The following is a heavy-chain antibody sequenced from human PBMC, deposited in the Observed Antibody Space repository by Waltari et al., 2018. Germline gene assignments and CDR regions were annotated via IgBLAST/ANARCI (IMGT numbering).Heavy chain of an antibody. D-gene: IGHD3-16*02. Sequence: QLQLRESGPGLVKPSETLSLTCTVSGGSIRTSRYYWGWIRQPPGKGLEWIGSVYYSGAAYYSPSLKSRVTILVDTSKNQFSLTLSSVTVADTAVYYCGRYSTYPDVCLDPWGQGTLVTVSP. CDR1: GGSIRTSRYY. V-gene: IGHV4-39*07. J-gene: IGHJ5*02. CDR2: VYYSGAA. CDR3: GRYSTYPDVCLDP.